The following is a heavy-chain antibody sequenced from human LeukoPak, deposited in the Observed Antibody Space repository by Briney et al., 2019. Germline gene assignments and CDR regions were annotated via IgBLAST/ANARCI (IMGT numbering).Heavy chain of an antibody. D-gene: IGHD3-3*01. CDR3: AKDRAVLRFLEWPTTHYYYYYMDV. CDR2: IRYDGSNK. J-gene: IGHJ6*03. CDR1: GFTFSSYG. V-gene: IGHV3-30*02. Sequence: GGSLRLSCAASGFTFSSYGMHWARQAPGKGLEWVAFIRYDGSNKYYADSVKGRFTISRDNSKNTLYLQMNSLRAEDTAVYYCAKDRAVLRFLEWPTTHYYYYYMDVWGKGTTVTVSS.